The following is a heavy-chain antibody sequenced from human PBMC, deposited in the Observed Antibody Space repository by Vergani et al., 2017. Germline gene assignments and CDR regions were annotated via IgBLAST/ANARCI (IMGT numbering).Heavy chain of an antibody. CDR2: IYYSGST. CDR1: GGSISSYY. CDR3: AREGGAEYFQH. J-gene: IGHJ1*01. Sequence: QVQLQESGPGLVKPSETLSLNCTVSGGSISSYYWSWLRQPPGKGMEWIGYIYYSGSTYYNPSLKSRVTISVDTSKNQFSLKLSSVTAADTAVYYCAREGGAEYFQHWGQGTLVTVSS. D-gene: IGHD1-26*01. V-gene: IGHV4-59*12.